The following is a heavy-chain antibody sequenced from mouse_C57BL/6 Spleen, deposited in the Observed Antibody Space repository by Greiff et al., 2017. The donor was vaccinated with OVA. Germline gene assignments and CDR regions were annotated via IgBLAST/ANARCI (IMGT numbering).Heavy chain of an antibody. V-gene: IGHV5-17*01. CDR3: ASGAPLYAMDY. J-gene: IGHJ4*01. CDR2: ISSGSSTI. CDR1: GFTFSDYG. D-gene: IGHD3-1*01. Sequence: EVQGVESGGGLVKPGGSLKLSCAASGFTFSDYGMHWVRQAPETGLEWVAYISSGSSTIYYADTVKGRFTISRDNAKNTLFLQMTSLRSEDTAMYYGASGAPLYAMDYWGQGTSVTVSS.